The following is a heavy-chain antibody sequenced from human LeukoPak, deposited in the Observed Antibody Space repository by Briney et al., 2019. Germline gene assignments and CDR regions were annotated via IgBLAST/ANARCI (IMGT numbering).Heavy chain of an antibody. CDR3: ARDGNRWAVNY. CDR2: IIPIFGTA. J-gene: IGHJ4*02. V-gene: IGHV1-69*13. D-gene: IGHD1-26*01. CDR1: GYTFTSYG. Sequence: SVKVSCKASGYTFTSYGISWVRQAPGQGLEWMGGIIPIFGTANYAQKFQGRVTITADESTSTAYMELRSLRSEDTAVYYCARDGNRWAVNYWGQGTLVTVSS.